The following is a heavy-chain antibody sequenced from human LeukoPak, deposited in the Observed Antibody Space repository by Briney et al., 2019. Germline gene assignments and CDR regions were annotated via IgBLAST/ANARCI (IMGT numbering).Heavy chain of an antibody. V-gene: IGHV3-23*01. CDR2: ISGSGGST. J-gene: IGHJ4*02. Sequence: GGSLRLSCAASGFTFSSYAMSWVRQAPGKGLEWVSAISGSGGSTYYADSVKGRFTISRDNSKNTLYLQMNSLRAEDTAVYYCARAGYGYGGSPTDYWGQGTLVTVSS. D-gene: IGHD4-23*01. CDR3: ARAGYGYGGSPTDY. CDR1: GFTFSSYA.